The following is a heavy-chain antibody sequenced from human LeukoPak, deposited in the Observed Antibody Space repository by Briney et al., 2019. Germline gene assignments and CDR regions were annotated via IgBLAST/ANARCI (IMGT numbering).Heavy chain of an antibody. V-gene: IGHV4-59*01. CDR1: GGSISSYY. CDR3: ARGAKYDFWSGYYIY. Sequence: PSETLSLTCTAPGGSISSYYWSWIRQPPGKGLEWIGYIYYSGSTNYNPSLKSRVTISVDTSKNQFSLKLSSVTAADTAVYYCARGAKYDFWSGYYIYWGQGTLVTVSS. D-gene: IGHD3-3*01. CDR2: IYYSGST. J-gene: IGHJ4*02.